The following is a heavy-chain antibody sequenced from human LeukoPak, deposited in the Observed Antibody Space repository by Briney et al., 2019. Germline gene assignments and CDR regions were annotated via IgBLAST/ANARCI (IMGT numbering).Heavy chain of an antibody. Sequence: SGPTLVNPTQTLTLTCTFSGFSLSTSGMRVSWIRQPPGQALEWLARIDWDDDKFYSTSLKTRLTISKDTSKNQVVLTMTNMDPVDTATYYCARLNSGTYLDYWGQGTLVTVSS. D-gene: IGHD1-26*01. J-gene: IGHJ4*02. CDR3: ARLNSGTYLDY. CDR1: GFSLSTSGMR. CDR2: IDWDDDK. V-gene: IGHV2-70*04.